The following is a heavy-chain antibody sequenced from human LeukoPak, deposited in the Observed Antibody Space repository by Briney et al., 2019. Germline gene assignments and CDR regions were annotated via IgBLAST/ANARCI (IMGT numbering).Heavy chain of an antibody. CDR3: ARAVWYYDSSGYAIGVYFDS. V-gene: IGHV3-48*01. CDR1: GLTFSSYS. Sequence: GGSLRLSCAASGLTFSSYSMNWVPQAPGKGLDWVSYSDTGSSTIYNADSVKGRFTISRDDAKNSLCLHMNHLRAEDTAVYYCARAVWYYDSSGYAIGVYFDSWGQGTLVTVSS. D-gene: IGHD3-22*01. J-gene: IGHJ4*02. CDR2: SDTGSSTI.